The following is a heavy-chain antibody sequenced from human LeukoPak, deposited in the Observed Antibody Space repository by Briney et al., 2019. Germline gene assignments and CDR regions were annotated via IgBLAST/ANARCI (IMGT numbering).Heavy chain of an antibody. CDR2: ISSSGSTI. J-gene: IGHJ4*02. CDR3: AVALHYYDDY. V-gene: IGHV3-11*01. D-gene: IGHD3-22*01. Sequence: GGSLRFSCAASGFTFSDYYMSCIRQAPGKGLEWVSYISSSGSTIYYADSVKGRFTISRDNAKNSLYLQMNSLRAEDTAVYYCAVALHYYDDYWGQGTLVTVSS. CDR1: GFTFSDYY.